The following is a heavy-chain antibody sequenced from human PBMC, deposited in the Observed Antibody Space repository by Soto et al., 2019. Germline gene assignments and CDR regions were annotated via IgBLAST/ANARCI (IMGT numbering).Heavy chain of an antibody. CDR2: INPNSGGT. V-gene: IGHV1-2*02. J-gene: IGHJ6*02. CDR3: ARDVGYCSGGSCYRYYYGMDV. CDR1: GYTFTGYY. D-gene: IGHD2-15*01. Sequence: ASVKVSCKASGYTFTGYYMHWVRQAPGQGLEWMGWINPNSGGTNYAQKFQGRVTMTRDTSISTAYMELSRLRSDDTAVYYCARDVGYCSGGSCYRYYYGMDVWSQGTTVTVS.